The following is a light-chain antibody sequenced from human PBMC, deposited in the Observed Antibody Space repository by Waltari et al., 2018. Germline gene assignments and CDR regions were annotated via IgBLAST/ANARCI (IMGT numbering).Light chain of an antibody. Sequence: QSALTQPASVSGSPGQSLTISCTGSSSDVGSYHLVSWYQQHPGKAPKLMIYEGSKRPSGVSNRFSGSKSDNTASLTISGLQAEDEAHYYCCSYAGSSAPRVFGGGTKLTVL. CDR2: EGS. V-gene: IGLV2-23*01. J-gene: IGLJ3*02. CDR1: SSDVGSYHL. CDR3: CSYAGSSAPRV.